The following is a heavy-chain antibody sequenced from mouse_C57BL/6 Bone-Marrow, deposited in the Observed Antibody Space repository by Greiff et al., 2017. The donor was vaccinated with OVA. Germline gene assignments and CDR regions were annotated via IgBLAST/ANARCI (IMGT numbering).Heavy chain of an antibody. V-gene: IGHV1-4*01. Sequence: VQVVESGAELARPGASVKMSCKASGYTFTSYTMHWVKQRPGQGLEWIGYINPSSGYTKYNQKFKDKATLTADKSSSTAYMQLSSLTSEDSAVYYCADAMDYWGQGTSVTVSS. CDR1: GYTFTSYT. CDR3: ADAMDY. CDR2: INPSSGYT. J-gene: IGHJ4*01.